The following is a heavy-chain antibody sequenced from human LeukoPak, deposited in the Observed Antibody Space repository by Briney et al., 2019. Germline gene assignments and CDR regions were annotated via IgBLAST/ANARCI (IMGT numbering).Heavy chain of an antibody. CDR2: IRYDGSNK. D-gene: IGHD2-15*01. Sequence: GGSLRLSCAASGFTFSNYGMHWVRQAPGKGLEWVASIRYDGSNKYYADSVKGRFTISRDNSKNTLYLQMNSLRAEDTAVYYCAKDYKGCSSSSCYTSYDYMDVWGKGTTATVSS. V-gene: IGHV3-30*02. J-gene: IGHJ6*03. CDR3: AKDYKGCSSSSCYTSYDYMDV. CDR1: GFTFSNYG.